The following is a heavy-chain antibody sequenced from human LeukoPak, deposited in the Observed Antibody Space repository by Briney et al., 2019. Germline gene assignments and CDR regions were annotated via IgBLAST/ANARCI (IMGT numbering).Heavy chain of an antibody. V-gene: IGHV1-69*13. CDR2: IIPIFGTA. Sequence: SVKVSCKASGGTFSSYAISWVRQAPGQGLEWMGGIIPIFGTANYAQKFQGRVTITAGESTSTAYMELSSLRSEDTAVYYCAREDGSGSGSYSRFDYWGQGTLVTVSS. CDR1: GGTFSSYA. J-gene: IGHJ4*02. CDR3: AREDGSGSGSYSRFDY. D-gene: IGHD3-10*01.